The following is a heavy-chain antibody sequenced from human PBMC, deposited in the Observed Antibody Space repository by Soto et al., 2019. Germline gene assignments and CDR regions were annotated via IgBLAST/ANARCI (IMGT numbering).Heavy chain of an antibody. Sequence: ASVKVSCKASGYTFRTYAMHWVRQAPGQRPEWMGWINAGNGNTKYSQKFQDRVSITRDTSASTAYMELSSLRSEERAVYCCGRDGAVAGNINFDVWGQGTLFTVSS. CDR1: GYTFRTYA. CDR3: GRDGAVAGNINFDV. CDR2: INAGNGNT. V-gene: IGHV1-3*01. J-gene: IGHJ4*02. D-gene: IGHD6-19*01.